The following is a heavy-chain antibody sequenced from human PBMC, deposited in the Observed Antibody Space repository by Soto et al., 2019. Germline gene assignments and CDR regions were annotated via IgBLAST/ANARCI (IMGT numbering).Heavy chain of an antibody. CDR2: INPSGGST. CDR1: GYTFTSYY. J-gene: IGHJ3*02. D-gene: IGHD3-16*01. CDR3: ARDRSITFGGVTDHDAFDI. Sequence: GASVKVSCKASGYTFTSYYMHWVRQAPGQGLEWMGIINPSGGSTSYAQKFQGRVTMTRDTSTSTVYMELSSLRSEDTAVYYCARDRSITFGGVTDHDAFDIWGQGTMVHVSS. V-gene: IGHV1-46*01.